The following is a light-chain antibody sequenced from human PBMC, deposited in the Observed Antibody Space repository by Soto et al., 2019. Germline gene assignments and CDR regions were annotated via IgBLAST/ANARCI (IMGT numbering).Light chain of an antibody. CDR3: QQYGSSPRT. Sequence: ENLLTQSPGTLSLSPGEGATLSCRASRGGSANYLAWYQQKPGQAPTLLIYGASIRAAGIPDRFSGSGSGTDFTLTIRRLEPDDFAVYYCQQYGSSPRTFGQGTKVDIK. CDR2: GAS. J-gene: IGKJ1*01. CDR1: RGGSANY. V-gene: IGKV3-20*01.